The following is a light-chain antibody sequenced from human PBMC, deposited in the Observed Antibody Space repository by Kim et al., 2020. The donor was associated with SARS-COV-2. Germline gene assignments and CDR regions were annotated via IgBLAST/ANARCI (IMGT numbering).Light chain of an antibody. CDR1: SSDVGGYNY. V-gene: IGLV2-14*03. CDR2: DVS. CDR3: SSYTSSSTLYV. J-gene: IGLJ1*01. Sequence: QSITLSCTGTSSDVGGYNYVSWYHQHPGKAPKLIIYDVSNRPSGVSNRFSGSKSGNTASLTISGLQAEDEADYYCSSYTSSSTLYVFGTGTKVTVL.